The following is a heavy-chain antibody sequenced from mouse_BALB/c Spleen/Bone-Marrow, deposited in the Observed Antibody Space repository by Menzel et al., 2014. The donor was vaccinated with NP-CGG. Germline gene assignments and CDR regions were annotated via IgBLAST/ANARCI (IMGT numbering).Heavy chain of an antibody. CDR3: ARDYDYWYFDV. J-gene: IGHJ1*01. CDR1: GYTFTSYW. CDR2: INPSNGRT. D-gene: IGHD2-4*01. V-gene: IGHV1S81*02. Sequence: VQLQQSGAELVKPGASVKLSRKASGYTFTSYWMHWVKQRPGQGLEWIGEINPSNGRTNYNEKFKSKATLTVDKSSSTAYMQLSSLTSEDSAVYYCARDYDYWYFDVWGAGTTVTVSS.